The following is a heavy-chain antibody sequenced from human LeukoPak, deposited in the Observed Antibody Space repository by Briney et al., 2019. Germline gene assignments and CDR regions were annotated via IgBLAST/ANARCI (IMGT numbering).Heavy chain of an antibody. V-gene: IGHV3-33*08. J-gene: IGHJ6*02. CDR3: ARAVREYGMDV. CDR1: GFTFSSYW. Sequence: GGSLRLSCAASGFTFSSYWMSWVRQAPGKGLEWVAVIWYDGSNKYYADSVKGRFTISRDNSKNTLYLQMNSLRAEDTAVYYCARAVREYGMDVWGQGTTVTVSS. CDR2: IWYDGSNK.